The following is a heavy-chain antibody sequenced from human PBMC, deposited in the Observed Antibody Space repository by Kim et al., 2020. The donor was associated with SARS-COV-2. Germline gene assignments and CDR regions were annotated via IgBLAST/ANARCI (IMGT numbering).Heavy chain of an antibody. J-gene: IGHJ4*02. Sequence: SETLSLTCAVYGGSFSGYYWSWIRQPPGKGLEWIGEINHSGSTNYNPSLKSRVTISVDTSKNQFSLKLSSVTAADTAVYYCAAVGLVGGPTHFDYWGQGTLVTVSS. V-gene: IGHV4-34*01. CDR2: INHSGST. CDR1: GGSFSGYY. CDR3: AAVGLVGGPTHFDY. D-gene: IGHD1-26*01.